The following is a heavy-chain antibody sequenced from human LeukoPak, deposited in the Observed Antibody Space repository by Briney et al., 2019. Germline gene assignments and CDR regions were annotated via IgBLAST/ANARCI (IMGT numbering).Heavy chain of an antibody. D-gene: IGHD4-11*01. V-gene: IGHV4-34*01. CDR1: GGSFSGYY. J-gene: IGHJ4*02. CDR3: ARDDYSKGCAY. Sequence: SEILSLTCAVYGGSFSGYYWSWIRQPPGKGLEWIGEINHSGSTNYNPSLKSRVTISVDTSKNQFSLKLSSVTAADTAVYYCARDDYSKGCAYWGQGTLVTVSS. CDR2: INHSGST.